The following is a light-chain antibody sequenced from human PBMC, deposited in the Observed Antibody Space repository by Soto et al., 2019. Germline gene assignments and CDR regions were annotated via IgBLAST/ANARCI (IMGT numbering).Light chain of an antibody. V-gene: IGKV4-1*01. Sequence: IVMTQSPDSLAVSLGERATINCKSSQSILYSSNNKNYLAWYQQKPRQPPSLLIYWASTRESGVPDRFSGSGSGTDFTLTISSLQAEDVAVYYCQQYYSTPFAFGGGTKVEIK. CDR1: QSILYSSNNKNY. CDR3: QQYYSTPFA. CDR2: WAS. J-gene: IGKJ4*01.